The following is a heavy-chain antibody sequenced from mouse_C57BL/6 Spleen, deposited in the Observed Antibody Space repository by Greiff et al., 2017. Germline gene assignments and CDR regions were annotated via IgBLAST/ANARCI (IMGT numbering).Heavy chain of an antibody. V-gene: IGHV6-6*01. CDR2: IRNKANNHAT. CDR3: TRGGYYGNYGDCYFDY. CDR1: GFTFSDAW. D-gene: IGHD2-1*01. J-gene: IGHJ2*01. Sequence: EVKLVESGGGLVQPGGSMKLSCAASGFTFSDAWMDWVRQSPEKGLEWVAEIRNKANNHATYYAESVKGRFTISRDDSKRSVYLHMNSIRAEYTGIYYCTRGGYYGNYGDCYFDYWGQGTTLTVSS.